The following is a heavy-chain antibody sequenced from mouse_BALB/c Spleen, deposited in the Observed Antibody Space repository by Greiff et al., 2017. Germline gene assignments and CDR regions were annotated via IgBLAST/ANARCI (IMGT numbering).Heavy chain of an antibody. J-gene: IGHJ1*01. CDR1: GFTFSSYT. V-gene: IGHV5-12-2*01. CDR2: ISNGGGST. CDR3: ARRIYYGDHWYFDV. D-gene: IGHD2-13*01. Sequence: EVQLVESGGGLVQPGGSLKLSCAASGFTFSSYTMSWVRQTPEKRLEWVAYISNGGGSTYYPDTVKGRFTISRDNAKNTLYLQMSSLKSEDTAMYYCARRIYYGDHWYFDVWGAGTTVTVSS.